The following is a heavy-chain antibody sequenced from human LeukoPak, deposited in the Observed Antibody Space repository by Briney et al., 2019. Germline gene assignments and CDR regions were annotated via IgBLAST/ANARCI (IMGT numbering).Heavy chain of an antibody. CDR2: MNPNSGNT. CDR1: GYTFTIYD. Sequence: ASVTVSFNASGYTFTIYDINWVRQAPGQGLEWMGWMNPNSGNTGYAQKFQGRVTMTRNTSISTAYMELSSLRSEDTAVYYCARPGGYSYTFDPWGQGTLVTVSS. CDR3: ARPGGYSYTFDP. D-gene: IGHD5-18*01. V-gene: IGHV1-8*01. J-gene: IGHJ5*02.